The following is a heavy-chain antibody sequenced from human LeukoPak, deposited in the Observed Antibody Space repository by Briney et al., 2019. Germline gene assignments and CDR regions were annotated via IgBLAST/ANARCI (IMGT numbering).Heavy chain of an antibody. CDR1: GFTVSSNY. V-gene: IGHV3-66*01. CDR2: IYSGGST. Sequence: QSGGSLRLSCAASGFTVSSNYMSWVRQAPGKGLEWVSVIYSGGSTYYADSVKGRFTISRDNSKNTLYLQMNSLRAEDTAVYYCARETLWFGELNYGMDVWGQGTTVTVSS. CDR3: ARETLWFGELNYGMDV. D-gene: IGHD3-10*01. J-gene: IGHJ6*02.